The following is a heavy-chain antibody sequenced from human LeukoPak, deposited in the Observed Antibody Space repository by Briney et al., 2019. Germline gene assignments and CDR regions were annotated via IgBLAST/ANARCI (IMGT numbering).Heavy chain of an antibody. V-gene: IGHV4-38-2*02. D-gene: IGHD3-9*01. CDR2: IYTSGST. CDR1: GYSISNSYH. J-gene: IGHJ2*01. CDR3: ARQYIDILTGYHRGELYWYFDL. Sequence: SETLSLTCTVSGYSISNSYHWAWIRQPAGKGLEWIGRIYTSGSTNYNPSLKSRVTISVDTSKNQFSLKLRSVTAADTAVYYCARQYIDILTGYHRGELYWYFDLWGRGTLVTVSS.